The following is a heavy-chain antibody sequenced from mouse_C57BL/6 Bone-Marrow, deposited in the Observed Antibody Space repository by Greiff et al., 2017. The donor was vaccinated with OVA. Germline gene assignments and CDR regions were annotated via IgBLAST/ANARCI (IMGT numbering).Heavy chain of an antibody. V-gene: IGHV8-8*01. CDR3: ARITPNTKGDYFDY. D-gene: IGHD5-1-1*01. Sequence: ESGPGILQPSQTLSLTCSFSGFSLSTFGMGVGWIRQPSGKGLEWLAHIWWDDDKYYNPALKSRLTISKDTSKNQVFLQIATVATSDTATYYWARITPNTKGDYFDYWGQGTTLTVSS. CDR1: GFSLSTFGMG. CDR2: IWWDDDK. J-gene: IGHJ2*01.